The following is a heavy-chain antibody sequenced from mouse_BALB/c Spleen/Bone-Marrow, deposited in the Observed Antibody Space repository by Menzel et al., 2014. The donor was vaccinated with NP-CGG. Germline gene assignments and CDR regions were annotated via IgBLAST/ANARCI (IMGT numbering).Heavy chain of an antibody. J-gene: IGHJ4*01. D-gene: IGHD2-4*01. CDR1: GFSLTGYG. Sequence: VQLVESGPGLVAPSQRLSIPCTVSGFSLTGYGVSWVRRSPGKGLEWLGMIWGDGSTDYNSALKSRLSISKDNSKSQVLLKMNSPQTDDTARYYCARDSFLITRALDYWGQGTSVTVSS. CDR2: IWGDGST. CDR3: ARDSFLITRALDY. V-gene: IGHV2-6-7*01.